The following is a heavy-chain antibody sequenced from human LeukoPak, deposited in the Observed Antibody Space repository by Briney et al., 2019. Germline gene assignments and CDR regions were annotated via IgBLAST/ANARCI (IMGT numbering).Heavy chain of an antibody. CDR2: IGGSGGGT. CDR3: AKTPETYYYDFSGYYYYFDY. D-gene: IGHD3-22*01. Sequence: GGSLRLSCAASGFTFSSYEMNWVRQAPGKGLEWVSAIGGSGGGTYYADSVKGRFTISRDNSKNTLYLQMTGLRAEDTAIYYCAKTPETYYYDFSGYYYYFDYWGQGTLVTVSS. V-gene: IGHV3-23*01. CDR1: GFTFSSYE. J-gene: IGHJ4*02.